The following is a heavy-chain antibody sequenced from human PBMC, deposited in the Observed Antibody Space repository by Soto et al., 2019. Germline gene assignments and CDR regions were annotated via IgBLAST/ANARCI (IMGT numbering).Heavy chain of an antibody. CDR3: AKFTPYYDILTGYDPINWFDP. V-gene: IGHV3-23*01. CDR2: ISGSGGST. Sequence: GGSLRLSCAASGFTFSSYAMSWVRQAPGKGLEWVSAISGSGGSTYYADSVKGRFTISRDNSKNTLYLQMNSLRAEDTAVYYCAKFTPYYDILTGYDPINWFDPWGQGTLVTVSS. J-gene: IGHJ5*02. CDR1: GFTFSSYA. D-gene: IGHD3-9*01.